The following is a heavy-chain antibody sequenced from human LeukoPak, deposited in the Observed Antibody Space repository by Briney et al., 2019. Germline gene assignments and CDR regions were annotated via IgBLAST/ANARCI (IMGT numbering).Heavy chain of an antibody. D-gene: IGHD3-22*01. CDR3: ARALHSSGLFDY. J-gene: IGHJ4*02. V-gene: IGHV1-18*01. CDR2: ISAYNGNT. Sequence: ASVKVSCKASGYTFTSYGISWVRQAPGQGLEWMGWISAYNGNTNYAQKLQGRVTMTTDTSTSAAYMELRSLRSDDAAVYYCARALHSSGLFDYWGQGTLVTVSS. CDR1: GYTFTSYG.